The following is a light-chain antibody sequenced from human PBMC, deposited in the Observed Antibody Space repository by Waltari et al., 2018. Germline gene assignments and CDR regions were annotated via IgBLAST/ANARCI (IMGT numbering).Light chain of an antibody. V-gene: IGKV1-5*03. CDR1: QSFSNW. J-gene: IGKJ4*01. CDR2: KTS. Sequence: DIRMTQSPSTLSASVGDSVPITCRASQSFSNWLAWYQQKPGKAPKLLIYKTSTLESGVPSRFSGSGSGTEFTLTISSLQPDDFASYYCQQYDSNPLTFGGGTKVEV. CDR3: QQYDSNPLT.